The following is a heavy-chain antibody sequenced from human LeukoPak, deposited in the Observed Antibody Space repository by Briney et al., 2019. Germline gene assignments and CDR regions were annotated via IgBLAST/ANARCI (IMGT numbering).Heavy chain of an antibody. Sequence: ASVKVSCKVSGYALTELSMHWVRQAPGKGLEWMGGFDPEDGETIYAQKFQGRVTMTEDTSTDTAYMELSSLRSEDTAVYYCASGGSSGDDAFDIWGQGTMVTVSS. CDR2: FDPEDGET. CDR1: GYALTELS. D-gene: IGHD6-13*01. CDR3: ASGGSSGDDAFDI. V-gene: IGHV1-24*01. J-gene: IGHJ3*02.